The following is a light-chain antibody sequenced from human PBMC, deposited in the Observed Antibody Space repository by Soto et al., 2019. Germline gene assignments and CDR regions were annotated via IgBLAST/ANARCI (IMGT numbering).Light chain of an antibody. V-gene: IGKV3-11*01. CDR2: DAS. Sequence: EIVLTQSTATLSLSPGERATLSCRASQSVSSYLAWYQQKPGQAPRLLIYDASNRATGIPARFSGSGSGTEFTLTISSLEPVDFAVYYCQQRSNWPPTFGQGTKVEIK. CDR3: QQRSNWPPT. J-gene: IGKJ1*01. CDR1: QSVSSY.